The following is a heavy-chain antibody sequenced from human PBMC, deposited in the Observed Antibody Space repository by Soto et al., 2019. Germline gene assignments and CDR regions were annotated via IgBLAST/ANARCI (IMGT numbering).Heavy chain of an antibody. D-gene: IGHD4-17*01. CDR1: GFSFSFYG. V-gene: IGHV3-48*02. CDR3: ASLDYGDYAIFDY. Sequence: EVQLVESGGGLLQPGGSLRLSCAASGFSFSFYGMNWVRQAPGKGLEWISYISSSSSTIYYGDSVKGRFTISRDNAKNSLYLQMNSLRDEDTAVYYCASLDYGDYAIFDYWGQGTLVSVSS. J-gene: IGHJ4*02. CDR2: ISSSSSTI.